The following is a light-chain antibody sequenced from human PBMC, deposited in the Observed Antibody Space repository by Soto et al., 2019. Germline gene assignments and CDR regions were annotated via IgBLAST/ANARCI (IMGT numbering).Light chain of an antibody. CDR1: SSDIGAYDY. J-gene: IGLJ1*01. Sequence: QSALTQPASLSGSPGQSITISCTGTSSDIGAYDYVSWFQQHPGKAPKLMISEVNNRPSGVPDRFSGSKSGNTASLTVSGLQAAEEADYFCKSYAGSNSYVFGSGTKVTVL. CDR3: KSYAGSNSYV. CDR2: EVN. V-gene: IGLV2-8*01.